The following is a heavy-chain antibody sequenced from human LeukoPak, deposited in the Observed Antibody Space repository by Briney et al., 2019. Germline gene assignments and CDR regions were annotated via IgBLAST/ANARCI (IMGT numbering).Heavy chain of an antibody. CDR3: VRGDFQPT. CDR2: IDYDGINT. V-gene: IGHV3-74*01. D-gene: IGHD2/OR15-2a*01. Sequence: GGSLRLSCAASGFTFSTYWMHWVRQAPGKGLVWVSRIDYDGINTNYADSVKGRFSISRDNAKNILYLQKSSLRADDTAVYYCVRGDFQPTWGQGTLVTVSS. CDR1: GFTFSTYW. J-gene: IGHJ5*02.